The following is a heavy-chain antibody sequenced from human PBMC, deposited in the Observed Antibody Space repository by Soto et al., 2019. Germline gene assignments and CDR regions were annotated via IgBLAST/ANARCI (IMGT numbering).Heavy chain of an antibody. V-gene: IGHV1-69*12. D-gene: IGHD2-21*02. CDR1: GGNFRSES. Sequence: QVQLVQSGAEVKKPGSSVKVSCKASGGNFRSESINWVRQAPGQGLEWMGGIIPFFGTSDYAQKFQGRLRITADESANTAYMELSSLRSQDTAVYYCARGHEFGGNSDAEDIWGQGTMVIVSS. J-gene: IGHJ3*02. CDR3: ARGHEFGGNSDAEDI. CDR2: IIPFFGTS.